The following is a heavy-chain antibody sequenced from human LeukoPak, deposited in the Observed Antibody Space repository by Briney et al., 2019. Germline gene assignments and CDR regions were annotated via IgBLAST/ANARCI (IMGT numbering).Heavy chain of an antibody. CDR2: IISDGPST. V-gene: IGHV3-74*01. CDR3: TRDWRNMAFDY. J-gene: IGHJ4*02. Sequence: QPGGSLRLSCTASGFPLSNFLMHWVRQVPGKGLLWVSRIISDGPSTSYADSVKGRFTISRDNAKTALYLQMSSLRAEDTAVYYCTRDWRNMAFDYWGPGTLGTVSS. CDR1: GFPLSNFL. D-gene: IGHD2/OR15-2a*01.